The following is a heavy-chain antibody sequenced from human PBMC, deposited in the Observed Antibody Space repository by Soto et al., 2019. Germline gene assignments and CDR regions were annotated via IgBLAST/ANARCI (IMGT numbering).Heavy chain of an antibody. CDR1: GFIFDDYA. CDR3: AKGIDFYGDCFDY. J-gene: IGHJ4*02. CDR2: ITWNSGRI. D-gene: IGHD4-17*01. Sequence: EVQLVESGGGLVQPGRSLRLSCAASGFIFDDYAMHWVRQTPGKGLEWVSGITWNSGRIGYADSVKGRFTISRDNAKNSLYLQMNSLRAEDKALYYCAKGIDFYGDCFDYWGQGTLVTVSS. V-gene: IGHV3-9*01.